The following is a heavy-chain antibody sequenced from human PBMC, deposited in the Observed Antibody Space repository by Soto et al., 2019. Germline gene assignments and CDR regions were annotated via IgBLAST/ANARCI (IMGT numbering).Heavy chain of an antibody. V-gene: IGHV3-23*01. J-gene: IGHJ4*02. CDR2: IHAGDEIT. CDR3: AKMGYCGGTSCYYFDF. CDR1: GFSFSTSL. Sequence: EVKLSESGGGLVQPGGSLTLSCAASGFSFSTSLVSWVRQSPHKGLELVSFIHAGDEITYYTDSVRGRFTIFRDLPKNSLYLRMEGLTTEDSALYFCAKMGYCGGTSCYYFDFWGQGALVTVSS. D-gene: IGHD2-2*01.